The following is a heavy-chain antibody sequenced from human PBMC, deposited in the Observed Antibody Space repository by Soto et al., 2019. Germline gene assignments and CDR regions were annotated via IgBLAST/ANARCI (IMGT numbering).Heavy chain of an antibody. CDR2: ISTTGTKI. V-gene: IGHV3-11*01. Sequence: AVGSLRLSCAASGFLFSDYYMNWVRQAPGKGLEWVSYISTTGTKIDYADSVRGRFTISRDNAKNSLYLQMNRLSPDDTAVYYCARQQLDPRGWFYYGMDVWGQGTTVTVSS. CDR3: ARQQLDPRGWFYYGMDV. CDR1: GFLFSDYY. D-gene: IGHD2-15*01. J-gene: IGHJ6*02.